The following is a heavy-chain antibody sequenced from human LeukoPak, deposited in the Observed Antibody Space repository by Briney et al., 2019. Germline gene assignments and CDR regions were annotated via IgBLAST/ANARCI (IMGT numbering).Heavy chain of an antibody. CDR1: GFTFSDHY. CDR2: NRDKANSYTT. Sequence: GVSLRLSCAASGFTFSDHYMDWVRQARGQGLEWVGRNRDKANSYTTEYAASVKGRFTISRDDSRNSLYLQMNSLKTEDTAVYYCARAYDTSGYYFDSFDMWGQGTMVTVSS. CDR3: ARAYDTSGYYFDSFDM. V-gene: IGHV3-72*01. J-gene: IGHJ3*02. D-gene: IGHD3-22*01.